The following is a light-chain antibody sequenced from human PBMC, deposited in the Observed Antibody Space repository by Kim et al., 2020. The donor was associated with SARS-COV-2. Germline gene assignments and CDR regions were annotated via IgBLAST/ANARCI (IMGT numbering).Light chain of an antibody. CDR3: QLWDSRTDQPV. Sequence: SYELTQPPSVSVAPGKTASITCGGDIVGDEVVHWYQQKAGQAPGLVIFYDGDRPSEIPERFSGSKSGNTATLTITRVEVGDEADYYCQLWDSRTDQPVFGGGTKVTVL. CDR2: YDG. CDR1: IVGDEV. V-gene: IGLV3-21*04. J-gene: IGLJ3*02.